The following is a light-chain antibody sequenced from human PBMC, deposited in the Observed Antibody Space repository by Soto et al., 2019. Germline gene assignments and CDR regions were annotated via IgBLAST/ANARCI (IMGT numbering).Light chain of an antibody. CDR3: SSYTSNSVI. CDR2: EVS. Sequence: QSALTQPASVSGSPGQSITISCTGTSSDVGGYNSVSWYQHYPGKAPKVMIYEVSNRPLGVSDRFSGSKSSNTASLSIAGLQAEDEADYFCSSYTSNSVIFGGGTKLTVL. J-gene: IGLJ2*01. CDR1: SSDVGGYNS. V-gene: IGLV2-14*01.